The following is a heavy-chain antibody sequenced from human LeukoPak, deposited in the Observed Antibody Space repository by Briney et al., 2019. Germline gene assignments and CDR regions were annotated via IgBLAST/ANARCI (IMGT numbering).Heavy chain of an antibody. Sequence: PGGSLRLSCAASGFTFGNFAMSWVRQAPGKGLEWVSAISGSGGSTYYADSVKGRFTISRDNSKDTLYLQMDSLRAEDTAVYYCAKGPSYTSSSRRFDPWGQGTLVTVSS. D-gene: IGHD6-6*01. CDR1: GFTFGNFA. CDR3: AKGPSYTSSSRRFDP. CDR2: ISGSGGST. V-gene: IGHV3-23*01. J-gene: IGHJ5*02.